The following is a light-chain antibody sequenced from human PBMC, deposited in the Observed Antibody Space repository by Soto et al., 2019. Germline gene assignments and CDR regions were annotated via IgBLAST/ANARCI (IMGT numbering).Light chain of an antibody. CDR1: SSNIGSNY. J-gene: IGLJ2*01. V-gene: IGLV1-51*01. CDR2: DNN. CDR3: ATWDYSLSAGV. Sequence: QSVLTQPPSVSAAPGQKVTISCSGSSSNIGSNYVSWYQQLPGTAPKLLIYDNNERPSRIPDRFSGSKSGTSATLGITGLQTGDEADYYCATWDYSLSAGVFGGGTKLTVL.